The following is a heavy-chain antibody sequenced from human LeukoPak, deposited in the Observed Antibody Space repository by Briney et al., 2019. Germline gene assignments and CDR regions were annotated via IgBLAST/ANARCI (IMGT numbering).Heavy chain of an antibody. V-gene: IGHV5-51*01. CDR1: GXIFTTYW. D-gene: IGHD5-18*01. Sequence: GESLKISFKGSGXIFTTYWIAWVRQMPGKGLEWMWTVYPGDSETRDNPSFQGQVTISTDKSINTAYLQWSSLKASDTAMYYCARHKGYGNYYYYDLDVWGQGTTVTVSS. CDR3: ARHKGYGNYYYYDLDV. J-gene: IGHJ6*02. CDR2: VYPGDSET.